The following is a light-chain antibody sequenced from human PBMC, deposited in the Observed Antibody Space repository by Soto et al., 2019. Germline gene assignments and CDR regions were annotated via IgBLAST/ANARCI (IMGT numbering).Light chain of an antibody. CDR3: QQYKNYYPT. V-gene: IGKV1-5*01. J-gene: IGKJ1*01. Sequence: DIQMTQSPSTMSASVGDRVTITCRASQSISDWLAWYQQKPGKAPKILIYDASSLESGVPSRFSGSGSGTESTLTISSLQPDDFAIYYCQQYKNYYPTFGQGTKVDIK. CDR1: QSISDW. CDR2: DAS.